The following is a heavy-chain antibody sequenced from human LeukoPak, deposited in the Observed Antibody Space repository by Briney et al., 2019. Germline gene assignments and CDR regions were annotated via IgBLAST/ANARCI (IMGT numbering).Heavy chain of an antibody. CDR2: IYYSGST. J-gene: IGHJ4*02. V-gene: IGHV4-39*07. CDR3: AREGFLFTFGGSPPGY. CDR1: GGSISSSSYY. Sequence: SETLSLTCTVSGGSISSSSYYWGWIRQPPGKGLEWIGSIYYSGSTYYNPSLKSRVTISVDTSKNQFSLKLSSVTAADTAVYYCAREGFLFTFGGSPPGYWGQGTLVTVSS. D-gene: IGHD3-16*01.